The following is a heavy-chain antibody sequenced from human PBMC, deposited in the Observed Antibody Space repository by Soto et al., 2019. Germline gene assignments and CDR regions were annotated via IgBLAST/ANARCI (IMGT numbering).Heavy chain of an antibody. D-gene: IGHD3-10*01. CDR3: ARDPVDYGSPLDY. V-gene: IGHV1-69*13. Sequence: ASVKVSCKASGGTFSSYAISWVRQAPGQGLEWTGGIIPIFGTANYAQKFQGRVTITADESTSTAYMELSSLRSEDTAVYYCARDPVDYGSPLDYWGQGTLVTVSS. J-gene: IGHJ4*02. CDR1: GGTFSSYA. CDR2: IIPIFGTA.